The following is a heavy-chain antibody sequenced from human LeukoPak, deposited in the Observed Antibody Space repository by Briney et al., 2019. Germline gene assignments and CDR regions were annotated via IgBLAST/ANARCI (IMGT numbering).Heavy chain of an antibody. J-gene: IGHJ4*02. CDR3: ARLLIDYDSSVLFDY. Sequence: PSETLSLTCAVYGGSFSGYYWSWIRQPPGKGLEWIGEINHSGSTNYNPSLKSRVTISVDTSKNQFSLKLSSVTAADTAVYYCARLLIDYDSSVLFDYWGQGTLVTVSS. V-gene: IGHV4-34*01. CDR1: GGSFSGYY. D-gene: IGHD3-22*01. CDR2: INHSGST.